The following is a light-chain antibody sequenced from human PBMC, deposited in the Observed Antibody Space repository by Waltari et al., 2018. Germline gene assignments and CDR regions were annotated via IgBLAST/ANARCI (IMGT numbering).Light chain of an antibody. V-gene: IGLV2-14*03. CDR2: DVS. CDR3: SSDTGSSTHV. Sequence: QSALTQPASVSGSPGQSITISCTGTSSDVGGYNYVSWYQQHPGKAPNLMIYDVSNRPSWLSNLFSGSNSGNPVSLTISGLRAEDEADYYCSSDTGSSTHVFGGGTKLTVL. CDR1: SSDVGGYNY. J-gene: IGLJ2*01.